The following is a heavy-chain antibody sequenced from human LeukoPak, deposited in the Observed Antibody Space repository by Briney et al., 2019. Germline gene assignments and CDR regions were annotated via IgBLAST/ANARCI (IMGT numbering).Heavy chain of an antibody. V-gene: IGHV1-69*04. CDR2: IIPIFGIA. J-gene: IGHJ5*02. CDR1: GGTFSSYA. Sequence: SVKVSCKASGGTFSSYAISWVRHAPGQGLEWMGRIIPIFGIANYAQKFQGRVTITADKSTSTAYMELSSLRSEDTAVYYCARDAVEVVPAAMYYNWFDPWGQGTLVTVSS. CDR3: ARDAVEVVPAAMYYNWFDP. D-gene: IGHD2-2*01.